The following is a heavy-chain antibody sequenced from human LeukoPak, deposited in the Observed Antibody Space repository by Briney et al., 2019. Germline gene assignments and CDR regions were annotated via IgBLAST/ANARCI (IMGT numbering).Heavy chain of an antibody. Sequence: GESLKISCTATGYTFTNYWIAWVRQMPGRGLEWLGMMYPGDSDVRYSSSFAGQITVSVDRATNTTHLQWSSLKASDTGIYFCARRRYSSGPADYWGQGTQVIASS. J-gene: IGHJ4*02. CDR1: GYTFTNYW. D-gene: IGHD6-19*01. CDR2: MYPGDSDV. V-gene: IGHV5-51*01. CDR3: ARRRYSSGPADY.